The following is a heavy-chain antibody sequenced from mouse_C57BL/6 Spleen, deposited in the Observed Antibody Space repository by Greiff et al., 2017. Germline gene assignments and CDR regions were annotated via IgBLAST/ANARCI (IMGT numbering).Heavy chain of an antibody. CDR2: IYPRDGST. D-gene: IGHD1-1*01. Sequence: QVQLQQSGPELVKPGASVKLSCKASGYTFTSYAINWVKQRPGQGLEWIGWIYPRDGSTKYNEKFKGKGTLTVDTSSSTAYMQRSSLTSEDSAVYFCASSHYCGSSCYFDVWGTGTTVTVSS. CDR1: GYTFTSYA. CDR3: ASSHYCGSSCYFDV. V-gene: IGHV1-85*01. J-gene: IGHJ1*03.